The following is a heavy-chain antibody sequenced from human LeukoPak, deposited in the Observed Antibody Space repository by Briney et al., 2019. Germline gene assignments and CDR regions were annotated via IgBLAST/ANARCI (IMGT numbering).Heavy chain of an antibody. D-gene: IGHD6-13*01. V-gene: IGHV4-39*07. Sequence: TETLFLTCTVPGGSIISSSYSWGWIRQPPGKGLEWIGSIYYSGSTYYNTSLKSRVTISVDTSKNQFSLKLSSVTAADTAVYYCARPPAAGKDRTYYFDYWGQGTLVTVSS. CDR2: IYYSGST. J-gene: IGHJ4*02. CDR1: GGSIISSSYS. CDR3: ARPPAAGKDRTYYFDY.